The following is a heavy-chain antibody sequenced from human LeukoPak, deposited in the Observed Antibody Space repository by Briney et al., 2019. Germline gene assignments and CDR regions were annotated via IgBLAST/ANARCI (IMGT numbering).Heavy chain of an antibody. V-gene: IGHV4-61*02. CDR1: GDSISSESYF. D-gene: IGHD6-19*01. CDR2: IQSTGST. Sequence: SETLSLTCTVSGDSISSESYFWSWIRQPAGRGLEWIGRIQSTGSTNYNPSLKSRVTISRDTSKNQFSLKVTSVTAADTAVYYCAKGAGPPWFDPWGQGTLVTVSS. CDR3: AKGAGPPWFDP. J-gene: IGHJ5*02.